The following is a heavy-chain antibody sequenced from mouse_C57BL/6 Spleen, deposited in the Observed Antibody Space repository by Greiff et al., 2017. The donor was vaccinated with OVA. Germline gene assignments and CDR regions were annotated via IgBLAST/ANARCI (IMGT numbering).Heavy chain of an antibody. CDR3: ARSTVVDY. CDR1: GYTFTDYY. Sequence: LQQSGAELVRPGASVKLSCKASGYTFTDYYINWVKQRPGQGLEWIARIYPGSGNTYYNEKFKGKATLTAEKSSSTAYMQLSSLTSEDSAVYFCARSTVVDYWGQGTTLTVSS. CDR2: IYPGSGNT. V-gene: IGHV1-76*01. J-gene: IGHJ2*01. D-gene: IGHD1-1*01.